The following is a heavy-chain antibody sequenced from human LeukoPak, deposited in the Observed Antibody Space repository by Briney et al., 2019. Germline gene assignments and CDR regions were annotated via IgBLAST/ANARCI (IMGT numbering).Heavy chain of an antibody. J-gene: IGHJ4*02. CDR1: GGSFSGYY. CDR3: ASRHHQKGRWLQKAATGAFDY. D-gene: IGHD5-24*01. Sequence: KPSETLSLTCAVYGGSFSGYYWSWIRQPPGKGLEWIGEINHSGSTNYNPSLKSRVTISVDTSKNQFSLKLSSVTAADTAVYYCASRHHQKGRWLQKAATGAFDYWGQGTLVTVSS. CDR2: INHSGST. V-gene: IGHV4-34*01.